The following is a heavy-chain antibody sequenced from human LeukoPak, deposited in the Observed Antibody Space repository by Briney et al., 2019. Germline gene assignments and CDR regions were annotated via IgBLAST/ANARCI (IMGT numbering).Heavy chain of an antibody. CDR2: IKSKTDGGTT. CDR3: TTESSWYKYFDY. V-gene: IGHV3-15*01. Sequence: GGSLGLSCAASGFTFSKAWMSWVRQAPGKGLEWVGRIKSKTDGGTTDYAAPVKGRFTISRDDSRNTLYLHMNSLKTEDTAVYYCTTESSWYKYFDYWGQGTLVTVSS. D-gene: IGHD6-13*01. J-gene: IGHJ4*02. CDR1: GFTFSKAW.